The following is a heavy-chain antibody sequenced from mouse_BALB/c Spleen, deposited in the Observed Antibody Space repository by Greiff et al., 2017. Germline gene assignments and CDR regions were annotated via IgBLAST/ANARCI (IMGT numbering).Heavy chain of an antibody. CDR2: IDPFNGGT. CDR3: ARKTDGYLSY. V-gene: IGHV1S135*01. J-gene: IGHJ3*01. CDR1: GYSFTSYY. D-gene: IGHD1-2*01. Sequence: VQLQQSGPELMKPGASVKISCKASGYSFTSYYMHWVKQSHGKSLEWIGYIDPFNGGTSYNQKFKGKATLTVDKSSSTAYMHLSSLTSEDSAVYYCARKTDGYLSYWGQGTLVTVSA.